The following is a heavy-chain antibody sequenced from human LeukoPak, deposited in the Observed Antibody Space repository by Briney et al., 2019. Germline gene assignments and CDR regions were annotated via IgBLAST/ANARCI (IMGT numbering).Heavy chain of an antibody. V-gene: IGHV1-2*02. J-gene: IGHJ4*02. D-gene: IGHD1-26*01. CDR2: INPNSGGT. CDR3: ARARGSYGLGGY. CDR1: GYTFTGYY. Sequence: ASVKVSCKASGYTFTGYYMHWVRQAPGQGLEWMGWINPNSGGTNYAQKFQGRVTMTRDTSISTAYMELSRLRSDDTAVYYCARARGSYGLGGYWGQGTLVTVSS.